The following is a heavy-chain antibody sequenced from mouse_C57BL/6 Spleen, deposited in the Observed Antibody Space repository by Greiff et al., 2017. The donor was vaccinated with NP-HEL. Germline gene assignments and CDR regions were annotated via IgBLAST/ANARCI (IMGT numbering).Heavy chain of an antibody. D-gene: IGHD2-3*01. CDR3: ARGDGLWYFDV. Sequence: QVQLQQPGAELVRPGSSVKLSCKASGYTFTSYWMHWVKQRPIQGLEWIGNIDPSDSETHYNQKFKDKATLTVYKSSSTAYMQLSSLTSEDSAVYYCARGDGLWYFDVWGTGTTVTVSS. CDR2: IDPSDSET. CDR1: GYTFTSYW. J-gene: IGHJ1*03. V-gene: IGHV1-52*01.